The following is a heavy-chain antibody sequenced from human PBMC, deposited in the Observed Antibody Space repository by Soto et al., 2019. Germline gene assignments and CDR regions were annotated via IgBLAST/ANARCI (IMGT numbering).Heavy chain of an antibody. Sequence: QVQLQEAGPGLVRPSETLSLTCSVSGVSISSYYWSWIRQPPGMGLEWIGYISHSGASKSTPSLASRVSISVDSSKNQFSLMVTSVTAADTDVYYCASGYTDFVDWGQGTLVTVS. CDR3: ASGYTDFVD. D-gene: IGHD3-16*02. CDR2: ISHSGAS. CDR1: GVSISSYY. J-gene: IGHJ4*02. V-gene: IGHV4-59*01.